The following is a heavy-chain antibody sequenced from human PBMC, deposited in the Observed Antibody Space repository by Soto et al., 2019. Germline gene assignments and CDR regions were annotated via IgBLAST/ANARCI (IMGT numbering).Heavy chain of an antibody. CDR2: IYHSGRT. CDR1: GYSISRGYY. D-gene: IGHD3-10*01. CDR3: ARIESIGGFGEFLSWVDP. Sequence: QVQLQESGPGLVKLSETLSLTCGVSGYSISRGYYWGWIRQPPGKGLEWIGSIYHSGRTYYNPSLKSRVTISVDVSKNQFSLKLNSVTATDTAVYYCARIESIGGFGEFLSWVDPWGQGTLVTVSS. V-gene: IGHV4-38-2*01. J-gene: IGHJ5*02.